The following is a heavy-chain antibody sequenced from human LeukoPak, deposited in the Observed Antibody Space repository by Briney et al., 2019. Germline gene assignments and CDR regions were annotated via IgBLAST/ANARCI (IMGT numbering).Heavy chain of an antibody. CDR3: TRTLRQYNWFDP. D-gene: IGHD6-19*01. V-gene: IGHV3-73*01. J-gene: IGHJ5*02. Sequence: GGSLRLSCAASGFTFSGSAMHWVRQASGKGLEWVGRIRSKANSYATAYAASVKGRFTISRDDSKNTAYLQMNSLKTEDTAVYYCTRTLRQYNWFDPWGQGTLVTVSS. CDR2: IRSKANSYAT. CDR1: GFTFSGSA.